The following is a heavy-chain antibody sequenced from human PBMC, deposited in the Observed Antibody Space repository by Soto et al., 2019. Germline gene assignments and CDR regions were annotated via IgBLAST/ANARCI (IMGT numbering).Heavy chain of an antibody. Sequence: GGSLRLSCAASGFTFSSYSMNWVRQAPGKGLEWVSSISSSSSYIYYADSVKGRFTISRDNAKNSLYLQMNSLRAEDTAVYYCARDLGYSGEVPSLPTYYYMDVWGKGTTVTVSS. CDR1: GFTFSSYS. D-gene: IGHD5-12*01. J-gene: IGHJ6*03. CDR2: ISSSSSYI. V-gene: IGHV3-21*01. CDR3: ARDLGYSGEVPSLPTYYYMDV.